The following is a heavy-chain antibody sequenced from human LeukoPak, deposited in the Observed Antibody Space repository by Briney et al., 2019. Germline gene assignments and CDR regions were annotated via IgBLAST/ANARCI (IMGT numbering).Heavy chain of an antibody. CDR1: GFTFGDYA. CDR2: IRSKAYGETA. CDR3: TRDRGAYNLYDY. V-gene: IGHV3-49*03. D-gene: IGHD1-1*01. J-gene: IGHJ4*02. Sequence: HPGGSLRLSCTASGFTFGDYAMSWIRQAPGKGLEWAGFIRSKAYGETADYAASVKGRFTISRDDSKAIAYLQMNSLKTEDTAVYHCTRDRGAYNLYDYWGQGTLVTVSS.